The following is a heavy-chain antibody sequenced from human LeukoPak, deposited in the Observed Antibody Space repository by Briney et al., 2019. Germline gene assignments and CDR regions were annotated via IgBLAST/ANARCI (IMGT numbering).Heavy chain of an antibody. Sequence: SETLSLTCVVSGGSVSGYYWSWIRQPPGKGLEWIGEINHSGSTNYNPSLKSRVTISVDTSKNQFSLKLSSVTAADTAVYYCASYSGSSSFQHWGQGTLVTVSS. J-gene: IGHJ1*01. CDR1: GGSVSGYY. CDR3: ASYSGSSSFQH. V-gene: IGHV4-34*01. CDR2: INHSGST. D-gene: IGHD1-26*01.